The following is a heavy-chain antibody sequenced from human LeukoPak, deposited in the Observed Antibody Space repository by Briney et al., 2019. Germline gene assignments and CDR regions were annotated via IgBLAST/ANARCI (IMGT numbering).Heavy chain of an antibody. D-gene: IGHD3-16*02. CDR1: GYTFNTYG. V-gene: IGHV1-18*01. Sequence: ASVKVSCKTSGYTFNTYGISWVRQAPGQGLEWMGWISGYNGDTNSAQKLQGRVTLTTDAYTSTAHMELGSLRSDDTAVYYCAREEYVWGSYRDFDYWGQGTLVTVSS. J-gene: IGHJ4*02. CDR2: ISGYNGDT. CDR3: AREEYVWGSYRDFDY.